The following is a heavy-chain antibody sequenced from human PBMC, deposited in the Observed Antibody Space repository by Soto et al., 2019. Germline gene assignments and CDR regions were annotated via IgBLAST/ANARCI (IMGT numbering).Heavy chain of an antibody. Sequence: QVLLVESGGGVVQPGTSMRLSCVGSGFTFRSYVIHWVRQAPGKGLEWVALTSYDGSNNFYGDSVKGRFTISRDNSRNTVELLMDSLRFEDTALYYCARWGTTGGLDVWGQVTLVSVSS. J-gene: IGHJ4*02. V-gene: IGHV3-33*05. CDR2: TSYDGSNN. CDR3: ARWGTTGGLDV. D-gene: IGHD3-16*01. CDR1: GFTFRSYV.